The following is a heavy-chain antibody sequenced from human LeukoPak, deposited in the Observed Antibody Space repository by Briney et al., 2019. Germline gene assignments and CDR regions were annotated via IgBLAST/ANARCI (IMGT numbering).Heavy chain of an antibody. CDR1: GGSFSGYY. CDR3: ARLEGPYYYMDV. CDR2: INHSGST. V-gene: IGHV4-34*01. Sequence: SETLSLTCAVYGGSFSGYYWSWIRQPPGKGLEWIGEINHSGSTNYNPSLKSRVTISVDTSKNQFSLKLSSVTAADTAVYYCARLEGPYYYMDVGGKGTTVTVSS. J-gene: IGHJ6*03. D-gene: IGHD3-3*01.